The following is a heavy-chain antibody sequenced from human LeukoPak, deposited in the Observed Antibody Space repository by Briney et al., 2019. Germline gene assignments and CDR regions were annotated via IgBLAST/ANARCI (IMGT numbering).Heavy chain of an antibody. CDR2: IYYSGST. CDR3: ARLSRSWYSDY. CDR1: GGSISSSSYY. V-gene: IGHV4-39*07. J-gene: IGHJ4*02. Sequence: SETLSLTCTVSGGSISSSSYYWGWIRQPPGKGLEWIGSIYYSGSTYYNPSLKSRVTISVDTSKNQFSLKLSSVTAADTAVYYCARLSRSWYSDYWGQGTLVTVSS. D-gene: IGHD6-13*01.